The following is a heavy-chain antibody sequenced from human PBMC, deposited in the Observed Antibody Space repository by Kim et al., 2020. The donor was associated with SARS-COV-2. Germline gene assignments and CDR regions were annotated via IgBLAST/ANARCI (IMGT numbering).Heavy chain of an antibody. D-gene: IGHD3-9*01. Sequence: YYANSVKGRFTISRDNSKNTLYLQMGSLRAEDMAVCYCARNRLANYYFDYWGQGTLVTVSS. V-gene: IGHV3-64*01. J-gene: IGHJ4*02. CDR3: ARNRLANYYFDY.